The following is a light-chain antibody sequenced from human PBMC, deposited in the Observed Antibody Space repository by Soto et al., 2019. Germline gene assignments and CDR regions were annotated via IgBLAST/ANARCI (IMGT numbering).Light chain of an antibody. CDR3: SYYAVSNNLYV. V-gene: IGLV2-8*01. CDR1: SSDVGSYNS. J-gene: IGLJ1*01. Sequence: QSVLTQPASVSGSPGQSITISCTGTSSDVGSYNSVSWYQQHPGKAPKLMIYEVSKRPSGVPDRFSGSKSGNTASLTVSGLQAEDEADYYCSYYAVSNNLYVFGTGTNVTVL. CDR2: EVS.